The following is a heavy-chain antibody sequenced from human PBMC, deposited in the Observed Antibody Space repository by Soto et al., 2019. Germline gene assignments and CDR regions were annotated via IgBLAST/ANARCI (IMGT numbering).Heavy chain of an antibody. CDR3: ARSSRGELKEDYDAFDI. V-gene: IGHV4-30-2*01. CDR2: IYHSGST. CDR1: GGSISSGGYS. Sequence: PSETLSLTCAVSGGSISSGGYSWSWIRQPPGKGLEWIGDIYHSGSTNYNPSLKSRVTISVDKSKNQFSLKLSSVTAADTAVYYCARSSRGELKEDYDAFDIWGQGTMVTVSS. J-gene: IGHJ3*02. D-gene: IGHD1-7*01.